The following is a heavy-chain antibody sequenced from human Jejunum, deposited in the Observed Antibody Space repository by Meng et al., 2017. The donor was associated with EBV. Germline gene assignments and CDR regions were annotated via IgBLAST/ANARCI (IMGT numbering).Heavy chain of an antibody. CDR3: ARYSGSYSFAN. CDR2: INTDNGNT. D-gene: IGHD3-10*01. Sequence: QVKSVQSGSELKKPGDSVMLSCKAYGYTFTCYAIIWVRQAPGQGLEWLGWINTDNGNTTYAQAFTGRFVFSLETSVNTEFLQISDLKAEDSALYYCARYSGSYSFANWGQGTLVTVSS. J-gene: IGHJ4*02. CDR1: GYTFTCYA. V-gene: IGHV7-4-1*02.